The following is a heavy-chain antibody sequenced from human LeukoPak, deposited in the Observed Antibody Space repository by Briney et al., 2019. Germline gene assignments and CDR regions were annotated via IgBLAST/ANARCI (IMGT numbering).Heavy chain of an antibody. Sequence: GGSLRLSCAASGFTFSSYAMSWVRQAPGKGLEWVSRISGSGGTTYYADSVKGRFTISRDNSKNTLYLQMNSLRAEDTAVYYCARDRRAYCSSTSCSWNYGMDVWGQGTTVTVSS. CDR2: ISGSGGTT. D-gene: IGHD2-2*01. V-gene: IGHV3-23*01. CDR3: ARDRRAYCSSTSCSWNYGMDV. CDR1: GFTFSSYA. J-gene: IGHJ6*02.